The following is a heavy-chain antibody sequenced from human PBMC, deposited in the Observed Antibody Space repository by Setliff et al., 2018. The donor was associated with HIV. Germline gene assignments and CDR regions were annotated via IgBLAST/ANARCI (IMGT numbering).Heavy chain of an antibody. Sequence: RLSCAASGFTFDDFGMSWARQGPGKGLEWVSSINWNGGSTGYADSVKGRFTISRDTSKNTLFLQINSLRPEDTAVYYCARISVASRYNSDMDVWGKGTTVTVSS. CDR3: ARISVASRYNSDMDV. CDR2: INWNGGST. V-gene: IGHV3-20*04. CDR1: GFTFDDFG. J-gene: IGHJ6*03. D-gene: IGHD5-12*01.